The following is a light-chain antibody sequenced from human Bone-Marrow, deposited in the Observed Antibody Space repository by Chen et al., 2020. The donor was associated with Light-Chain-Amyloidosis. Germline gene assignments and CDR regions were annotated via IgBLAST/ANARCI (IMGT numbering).Light chain of an antibody. CDR2: RDT. CDR3: QSADSSGTYEVI. CDR1: DLPTKY. J-gene: IGLJ2*01. Sequence: SYELTQPPSVSASPGQTARITGSGDDLPTKYAYWYQQKPGQAPALVIHRDTERPSGISERFSGSSSGTTATLTISGVQAEDEADYHCQSADSSGTYEVIFGGGTKLTVL. V-gene: IGLV3-25*03.